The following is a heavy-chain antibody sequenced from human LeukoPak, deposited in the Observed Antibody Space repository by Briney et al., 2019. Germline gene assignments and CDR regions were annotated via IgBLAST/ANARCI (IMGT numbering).Heavy chain of an antibody. D-gene: IGHD3-10*01. V-gene: IGHV3-74*01. CDR3: ARAGYYRFDY. CDR1: GFTVSSSY. CDR2: MNSDGTTI. Sequence: PGGSLRLSCTGSGFTVSSSYMSWVRQAPGKGLVWVSRMNSDGTTINYADSVKGRFTISRDNAKNTLYLQINSLRAEDTAVYYCARAGYYRFDYWGQGTLVTVSS. J-gene: IGHJ4*02.